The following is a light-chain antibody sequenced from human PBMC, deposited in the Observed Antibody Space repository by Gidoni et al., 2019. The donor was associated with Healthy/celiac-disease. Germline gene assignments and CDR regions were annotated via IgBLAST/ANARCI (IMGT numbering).Light chain of an antibody. J-gene: IGKJ3*01. V-gene: IGKV3-11*01. CDR3: QQRSNWPPFLFT. CDR1: QSVSSY. CDR2: DAS. Sequence: EIVLTQSPATLSLSPGERATLSCRASQSVSSYLAWYQQKPGQAPRLLIYDASNRATGIPARFSGSGSGTDFTLTISSREPEDFAVYYCQQRSNWPPFLFTFXPXTKVXIK.